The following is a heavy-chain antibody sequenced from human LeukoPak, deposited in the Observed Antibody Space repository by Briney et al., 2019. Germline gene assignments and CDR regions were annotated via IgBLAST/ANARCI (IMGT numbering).Heavy chain of an antibody. V-gene: IGHV1-69*04. CDR2: IIPILGIA. CDR3: ASARTIGYCSGGSCYPDY. Sequence: SVKVSCKASGGTFSSYAISWVRQAPGQGLEWMGGIIPILGIANYAQKFQGRVTITADKSTSTAYMELSSLRSEDTAVYYCASARTIGYCSGGSCYPDYWGQGTLVTVSS. CDR1: GGTFSSYA. D-gene: IGHD2-15*01. J-gene: IGHJ4*02.